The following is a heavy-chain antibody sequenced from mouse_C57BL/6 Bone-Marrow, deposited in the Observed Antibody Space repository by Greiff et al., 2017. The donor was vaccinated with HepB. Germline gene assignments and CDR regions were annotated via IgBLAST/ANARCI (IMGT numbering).Heavy chain of an antibody. V-gene: IGHV1-80*01. Sequence: VQLQQSGAELVKPGASVKISCKASGYAFSSYWMNWVKQRPGKGLEWIGQIYPGDGDTNYNGKFKGKATLTADKSSSTAYMQLSSLTAEDSAVYFCARSTIVTTSWFAYWGQGTLVTVSA. J-gene: IGHJ3*01. CDR3: ARSTIVTTSWFAY. CDR2: IYPGDGDT. CDR1: GYAFSSYW. D-gene: IGHD2-5*01.